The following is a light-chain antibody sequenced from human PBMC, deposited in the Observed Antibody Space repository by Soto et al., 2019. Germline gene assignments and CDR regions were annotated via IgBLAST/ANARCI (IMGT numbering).Light chain of an antibody. CDR2: EVS. Sequence: QSALTQPASVSGSPGQSITISCTGSSSDVGGYKYVSWYQQYTGKSPKLMIYEVSNRPSGVSNRFSGSKSGNTASLTISGLQAEYEADYYCSSYTSSRTDVFGGGTKLTVL. CDR1: SSDVGGYKY. V-gene: IGLV2-14*01. J-gene: IGLJ2*01. CDR3: SSYTSSRTDV.